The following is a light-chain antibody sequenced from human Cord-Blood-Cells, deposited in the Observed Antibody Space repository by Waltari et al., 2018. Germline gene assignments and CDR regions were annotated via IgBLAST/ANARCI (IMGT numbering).Light chain of an antibody. CDR2: AAS. V-gene: IGKV1-39*01. Sequence: DIQMTQSPSSLSASVGDRVTITCLASQSISSYLNWYQQKPGKAPKLLIYAASSLQSGVPSRFSGIGSGTDFTLTISSLQPEDFATDYCQQSYSTPPTFGQGTKVEIK. CDR1: QSISSY. CDR3: QQSYSTPPT. J-gene: IGKJ1*01.